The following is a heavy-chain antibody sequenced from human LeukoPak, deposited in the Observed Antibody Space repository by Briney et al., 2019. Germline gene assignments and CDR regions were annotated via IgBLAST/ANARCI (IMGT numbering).Heavy chain of an antibody. Sequence: GGSLRLSCAASGFNFGDYPMHWVRQAPGKGLEWVALISYDASNEYYADSVKGRFTISRDNAKNSLYLQMNSLRAEDTAIYYCARLDEAFDNWGQGTLVTVSS. J-gene: IGHJ4*02. V-gene: IGHV3-30-3*01. CDR1: GFNFGDYP. CDR2: ISYDASNE. CDR3: ARLDEAFDN. D-gene: IGHD5-24*01.